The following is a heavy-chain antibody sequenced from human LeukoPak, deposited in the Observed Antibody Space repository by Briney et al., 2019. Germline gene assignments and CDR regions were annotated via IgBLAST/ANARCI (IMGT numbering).Heavy chain of an antibody. J-gene: IGHJ3*02. CDR1: GGSISSYY. V-gene: IGHV4-59*01. D-gene: IGHD1-7*01. CDR3: ARAGAYQNWNYAAFDI. Sequence: SETLSLTCTVSGGSISSYYWSWLRQPPGKGLEWLGYIYYSGSTNYNPSLKSRVTISVDTSKNQFSLKLSSVTAADTAVYYCARAGAYQNWNYAAFDIWGQGTMVTVSS. CDR2: IYYSGST.